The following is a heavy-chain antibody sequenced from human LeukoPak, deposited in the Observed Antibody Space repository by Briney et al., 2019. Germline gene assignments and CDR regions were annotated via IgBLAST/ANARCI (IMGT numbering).Heavy chain of an antibody. J-gene: IGHJ6*02. CDR3: ATGLRSGYYPQGYYYVMDV. Sequence: ASVKVSCKVSGYTLTELSMHWVRQAPGKGLEWMGGFDPEDGETIYAQKLQGRVTMTEDTSTDTAYMELSSLRSEDTAVYYCATGLRSGYYPQGYYYVMDVWGQGTTVTVSS. V-gene: IGHV1-24*01. CDR2: FDPEDGET. D-gene: IGHD3-22*01. CDR1: GYTLTELS.